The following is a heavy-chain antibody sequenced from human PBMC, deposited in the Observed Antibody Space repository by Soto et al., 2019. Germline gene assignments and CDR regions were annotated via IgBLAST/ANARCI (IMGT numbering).Heavy chain of an antibody. CDR2: IYWDDDK. CDR1: GFSLSTSGVG. Sequence: QITLKESGPTLVKPTQTLTLTCTFSGFSLSTSGVGVGWIRQPPGKALEWLALIYWDDDKCYRPSLKSRLSISKDRPTXQVVITMTNMDPVDTATYYCAHRISTPYYYYGMDVWGQGTTVTVSS. CDR3: AHRISTPYYYYGMDV. V-gene: IGHV2-5*02. J-gene: IGHJ6*02.